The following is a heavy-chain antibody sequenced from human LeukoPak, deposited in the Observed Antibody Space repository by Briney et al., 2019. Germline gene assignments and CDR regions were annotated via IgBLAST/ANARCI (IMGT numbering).Heavy chain of an antibody. CDR1: GFTFSSYA. Sequence: PAGGSLRLSCAASGFTFSSYAMSWVRQAPGKGLEWVSAISGSGGSTYYADSVKGRFTISRDNSKNTPYLQMNSLRAEDTAVYYCAKDLSGSYYRDYWGQGTLVTVSS. V-gene: IGHV3-23*01. J-gene: IGHJ4*02. D-gene: IGHD1-26*01. CDR3: AKDLSGSYYRDY. CDR2: ISGSGGST.